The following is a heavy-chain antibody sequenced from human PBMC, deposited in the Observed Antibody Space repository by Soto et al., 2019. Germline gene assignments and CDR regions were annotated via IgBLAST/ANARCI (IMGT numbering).Heavy chain of an antibody. J-gene: IGHJ6*02. CDR3: ARVGALIYDLWSRSQKHYGMDG. Sequence: ASVKVSCKASGYTFTSYDINWVRQATGQGLEWMGWMNPKSGNTGYAQKFHGRVTMTRNTSRSTAYMELSSLRSEHTAVYYCARVGALIYDLWSRSQKHYGMDGWGQGTTVAVSS. CDR1: GYTFTSYD. CDR2: MNPKSGNT. D-gene: IGHD3-3*01. V-gene: IGHV1-8*01.